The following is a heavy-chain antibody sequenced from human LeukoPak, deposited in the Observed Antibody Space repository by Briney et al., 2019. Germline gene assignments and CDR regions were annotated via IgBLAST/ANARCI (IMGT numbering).Heavy chain of an antibody. J-gene: IGHJ3*02. CDR2: IIPIFGTA. CDR3: ARAGYCGGDCYSGAFDI. Sequence: ASVKVSCKASGYTFTSYGISWVRQAPGQGLEWMGGIIPIFGTANYAQKFQGRVTITTDESTSTAYMELSSLRSEDTAVYYCARAGYCGGDCYSGAFDIWGQGTMVTVSS. D-gene: IGHD2-21*02. V-gene: IGHV1-69*05. CDR1: GYTFTSYG.